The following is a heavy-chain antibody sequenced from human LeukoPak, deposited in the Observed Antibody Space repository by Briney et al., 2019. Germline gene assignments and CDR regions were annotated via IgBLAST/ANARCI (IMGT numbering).Heavy chain of an antibody. D-gene: IGHD4-17*01. V-gene: IGHV4-59*01. J-gene: IGHJ4*02. CDR1: DGSITNDD. Sequence: PSETLSLTCTVSDGSITNDDWSWVRQPPGKGLEFIGHVHYSGTANYKPSLRSRVTISIATSKQQFFLKLKSVTAADTAVHYCARGYGDFRVEGRYFHSWGQGTLVTVSS. CDR3: ARGYGDFRVEGRYFHS. CDR2: VHYSGTA.